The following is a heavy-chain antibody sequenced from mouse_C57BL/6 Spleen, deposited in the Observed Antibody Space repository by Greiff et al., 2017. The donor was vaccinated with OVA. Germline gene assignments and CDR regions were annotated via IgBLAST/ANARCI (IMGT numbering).Heavy chain of an antibody. V-gene: IGHV5-16*01. CDR1: GFTFSDYY. CDR2: INYDGSST. CDR3: ARDQGAYYDYDGYYFDY. Sequence: EVKLMESEGGLVQPGSSMKLSCTASGFTFSDYYTAWVRQVPEKGLEWVANINYDGSSTYYLDSLKSRFIISRDNAKNILYLQMSSLKSEDTATYYCARDQGAYYDYDGYYFDYWGKGTTLTVSS. J-gene: IGHJ2*01. D-gene: IGHD2-4*01.